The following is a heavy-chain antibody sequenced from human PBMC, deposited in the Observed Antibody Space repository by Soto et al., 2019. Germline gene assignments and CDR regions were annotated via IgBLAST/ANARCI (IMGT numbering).Heavy chain of an antibody. CDR3: ARNGMITMVRGVRAYYYYGMDV. Sequence: LRLSCAASGFTFSSYAMHWVRQAPGKGLEWVAVISYDGSNKYYADSVKGRFTISRDNSKNTLYLQMNSLRAEDTAVYYCARNGMITMVRGVRAYYYYGMDVWGQRTTVTVSS. V-gene: IGHV3-30-3*01. CDR2: ISYDGSNK. D-gene: IGHD3-10*01. J-gene: IGHJ6*02. CDR1: GFTFSSYA.